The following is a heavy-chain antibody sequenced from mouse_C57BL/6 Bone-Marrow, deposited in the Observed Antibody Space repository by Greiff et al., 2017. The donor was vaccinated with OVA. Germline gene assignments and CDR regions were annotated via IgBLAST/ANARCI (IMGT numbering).Heavy chain of an antibody. CDR1: GFTFSDYY. CDR2: INYDGSST. Sequence: EVKLVESEGGLVQPGSSMKLSCTASGFTFSDYYMAWVRQVPEKGLEWVANINYDGSSTYYLDSLKSRFIISRDNAKNILYLQMSSLKSEDTATYYCARDRYGSSGGFDYWGQGTTLTVSS. D-gene: IGHD1-1*01. V-gene: IGHV5-16*01. CDR3: ARDRYGSSGGFDY. J-gene: IGHJ2*01.